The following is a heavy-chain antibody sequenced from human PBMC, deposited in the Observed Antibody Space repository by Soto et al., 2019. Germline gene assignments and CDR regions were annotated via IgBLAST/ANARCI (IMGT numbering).Heavy chain of an antibody. CDR3: ARDNRGRAVAYYFDY. D-gene: IGHD3-10*01. J-gene: IGHJ4*02. Sequence: QVQLVQSGAEVKKPGSSVKVSCKASGGTFSSYTISWVRQAPGQGLDWMGRIIPILGIANYAQKFQGRVTITADKSTSTAYMELSSLRSEDTAVYYCARDNRGRAVAYYFDYWGQGTLVTVSS. V-gene: IGHV1-69*08. CDR2: IIPILGIA. CDR1: GGTFSSYT.